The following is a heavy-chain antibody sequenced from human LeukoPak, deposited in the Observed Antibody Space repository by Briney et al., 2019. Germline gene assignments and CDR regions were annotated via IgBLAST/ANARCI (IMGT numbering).Heavy chain of an antibody. V-gene: IGHV4-59*08. CDR1: GGSISNYY. D-gene: IGHD3-9*01. CDR2: ISYSGST. Sequence: PSETLSLTCTVSGGSISNYYWNWIRQPPGKGLEWIGYISYSGSTNFNPPLKSRVTISVDTSKNQFSLKLSSVTAADSAVYYCARMKYYDILTGYFYYFDYWGQGTLVTVSS. CDR3: ARMKYYDILTGYFYYFDY. J-gene: IGHJ4*02.